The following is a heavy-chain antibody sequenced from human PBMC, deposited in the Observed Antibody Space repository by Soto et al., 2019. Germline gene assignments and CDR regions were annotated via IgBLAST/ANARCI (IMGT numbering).Heavy chain of an antibody. D-gene: IGHD1-26*01. V-gene: IGHV3-23*01. CDR1: GFTFSSYP. CDR2: ISSSGGST. Sequence: PGGSLRLSCAASGFTFSSYPMSWVRQAPGKGLDWISYISSSGGSTYYAASVKGRLTISRDNSKNTLYLQMNSLRVEDTAVYYCAKLIVGSTDWFDPWGQGTLVTVSS. CDR3: AKLIVGSTDWFDP. J-gene: IGHJ5*02.